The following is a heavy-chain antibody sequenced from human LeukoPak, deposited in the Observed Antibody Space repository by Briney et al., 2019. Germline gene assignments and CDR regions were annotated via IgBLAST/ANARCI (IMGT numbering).Heavy chain of an antibody. CDR3: ALVRYFDWLSRTTFDP. CDR2: IYHSGST. J-gene: IGHJ5*02. V-gene: IGHV4-38-2*01. Sequence: SETLSLTCAVSGYSISSGYCWGWIRQPPGKGLEWIGSIYHSGSTYYNPSLKSRVTISVDTSKNQFSLKLSSVTAADTAVYYCALVRYFDWLSRTTFDPWGQGTLVTVSS. D-gene: IGHD3-9*01. CDR1: GYSISSGYC.